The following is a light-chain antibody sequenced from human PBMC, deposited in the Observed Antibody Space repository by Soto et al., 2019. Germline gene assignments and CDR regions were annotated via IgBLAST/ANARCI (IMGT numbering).Light chain of an antibody. Sequence: EIVMTQSPATLSVSPGERATLSCRASQSVSRNLAWYQQKPGQAPGLLIYGASTRATGIPARFSGSGSGTEFTLTISSLQSEDFAVYYCQQFNNWRTFGQGTKVEIK. CDR3: QQFNNWRT. CDR1: QSVSRN. J-gene: IGKJ1*01. CDR2: GAS. V-gene: IGKV3-15*01.